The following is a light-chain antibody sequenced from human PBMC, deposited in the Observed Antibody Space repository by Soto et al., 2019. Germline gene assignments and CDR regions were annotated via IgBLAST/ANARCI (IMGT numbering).Light chain of an antibody. CDR3: QQRTKWPPTWT. J-gene: IGKJ1*01. CDR2: DAS. CDR1: QSVYTY. V-gene: IGKV3-11*01. Sequence: EIVLTQSPATLSLSPGERATLSCRASQSVYTYLAWYQQKPGQAPRLLIYDASKRATGIPARFSGSGSGTDFTLTISSLELEDFAVYYCQQRTKWPPTWTFGQGTKVEIK.